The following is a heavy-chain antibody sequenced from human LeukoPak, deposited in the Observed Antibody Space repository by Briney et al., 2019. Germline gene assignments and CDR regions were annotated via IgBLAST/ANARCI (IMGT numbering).Heavy chain of an antibody. Sequence: GASVKVSCKASGYSFTAYYMHWVRQAPGQGLEWTGWINPNSGATKYAQNFQGRVTMTRDTPISTAFLELSRLRSDDTAVYYCARNGVTGTTDYYYIDVWGKGTTITVSS. V-gene: IGHV1-2*02. J-gene: IGHJ6*03. D-gene: IGHD1-7*01. CDR1: GYSFTAYY. CDR2: INPNSGAT. CDR3: ARNGVTGTTDYYYIDV.